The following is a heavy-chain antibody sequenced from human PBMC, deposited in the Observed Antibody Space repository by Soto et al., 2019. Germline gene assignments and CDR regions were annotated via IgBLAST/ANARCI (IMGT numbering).Heavy chain of an antibody. V-gene: IGHV3-23*01. D-gene: IGHD2-15*01. CDR1: GFTFSSYA. J-gene: IGHJ5*02. CDR3: AKSPSDIVVVVAATGASSP. Sequence: SLRLSCAASGFTFSSYAMSWVRQDPGKGLEWVSAISGSGGSTYYADSVKGRFTISRDNSKNTLYLQMNSLRAEDTAVYYCAKSPSDIVVVVAATGASSPWGQGTLVTVSS. CDR2: ISGSGGST.